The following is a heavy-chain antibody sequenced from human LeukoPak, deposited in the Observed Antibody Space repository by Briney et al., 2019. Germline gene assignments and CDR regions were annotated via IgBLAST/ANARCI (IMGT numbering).Heavy chain of an antibody. J-gene: IGHJ2*01. Sequence: ASVKVSCKASGYTFTSYGISWVRQAPGQGLEWMGWISAYNGNTNYARKLQGRVTMTTDTSTSTAYMELRSLRSDDTAVYYCARDTPPEIVVTTTVAGWYFDLWGHGTLVTVSS. D-gene: IGHD3-22*01. CDR1: GYTFTSYG. CDR3: ARDTPPEIVVTTTVAGWYFDL. V-gene: IGHV1-18*01. CDR2: ISAYNGNT.